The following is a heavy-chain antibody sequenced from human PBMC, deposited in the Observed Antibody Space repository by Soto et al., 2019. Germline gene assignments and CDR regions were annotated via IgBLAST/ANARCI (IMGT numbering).Heavy chain of an antibody. CDR2: IYRSGAT. J-gene: IGHJ4*02. D-gene: IGHD1-26*01. CDR1: NFSISSGYY. V-gene: IGHV4-38-2*01. CDR3: ARTHSGSYYSVFNY. Sequence: SETLSLTCVVSNFSISSGYYWGWIRQSPGKGLEWIASIYRSGATSYNPSLKSRVTISVDPSKNQFSLMLTAVTAADTAVYYCARTHSGSYYSVFNYWGQGTLVTVCS.